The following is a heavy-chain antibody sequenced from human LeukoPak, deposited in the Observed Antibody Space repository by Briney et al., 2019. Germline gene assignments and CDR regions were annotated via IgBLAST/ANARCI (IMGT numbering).Heavy chain of an antibody. V-gene: IGHV1-69*06. CDR3: ARDSTYYYDSSGYHSLDY. CDR1: GGTFSSYA. D-gene: IGHD3-22*01. J-gene: IGHJ4*02. Sequence: ASVKVSCKASGGTFSSYAISWARQAPGQGLEWMGGIIPIFGTANYAQKFQGRVTITADKSTSTAYMELSSLRSEDTAVYYCARDSTYYYDSSGYHSLDYWGQGTLVTVSS. CDR2: IIPIFGTA.